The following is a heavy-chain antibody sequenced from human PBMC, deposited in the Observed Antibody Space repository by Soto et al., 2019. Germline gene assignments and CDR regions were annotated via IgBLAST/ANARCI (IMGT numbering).Heavy chain of an antibody. CDR1: GYTLTELS. D-gene: IGHD3-22*01. Sequence: GASVKVSCKVSGYTLTELSMHWVRQAPGKGLEWMGGFDPEDGETIYAQKFQGRVTMTEDTSTDTAYMEPSSLRSEDTAVYYCATASDSSFILPDYWGQGTLVTDSS. V-gene: IGHV1-24*01. CDR2: FDPEDGET. CDR3: ATASDSSFILPDY. J-gene: IGHJ4*02.